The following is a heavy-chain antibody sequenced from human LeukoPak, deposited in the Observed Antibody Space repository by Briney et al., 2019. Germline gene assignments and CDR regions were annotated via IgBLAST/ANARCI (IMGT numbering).Heavy chain of an antibody. CDR2: ISSSSSYI. Sequence: GGSLRLSCAASGFTFSSYSMNWVRQAPGKGLEWVSSISSSSSYIYYADSVKGRFTISRDNAKDSLYLQMNSLRAEDTAVYYCAKDSLRGYSVVDYWGQGTLVTVSS. CDR3: AKDSLRGYSVVDY. D-gene: IGHD5/OR15-5a*01. V-gene: IGHV3-21*01. CDR1: GFTFSSYS. J-gene: IGHJ4*02.